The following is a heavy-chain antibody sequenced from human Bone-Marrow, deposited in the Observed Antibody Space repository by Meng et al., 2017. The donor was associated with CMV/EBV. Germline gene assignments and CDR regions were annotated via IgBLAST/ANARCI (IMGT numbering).Heavy chain of an antibody. D-gene: IGHD1-26*01. CDR3: ARDESVGTPIDS. CDR2: VSSSSMYI. Sequence: GESLKISCAASGFTFSSYAMHWVRQAPGKGLEWVSSVSSSSMYIYYADSVKGRFTISRDNAKNSVFLQMDSLGAEDTALYYCARDESVGTPIDSWGQGTLVTVSS. J-gene: IGHJ4*02. CDR1: GFTFSSYA. V-gene: IGHV3-21*01.